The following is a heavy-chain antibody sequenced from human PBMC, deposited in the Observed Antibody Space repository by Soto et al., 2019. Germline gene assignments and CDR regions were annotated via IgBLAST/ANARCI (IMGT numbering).Heavy chain of an antibody. V-gene: IGHV4-34*01. CDR3: ARGLNDPSTITMVRGGNWFDP. CDR2: INHSGST. D-gene: IGHD3-10*01. CDR1: GGSFSGYY. J-gene: IGHJ5*02. Sequence: SETLSLTCAVYGGSFSGYYWSWIRQPPGKGLEWIGEINHSGSTNYNPSLKSRVTISVDTSKNQFSLKLSSVTAADTAVYYCARGLNDPSTITMVRGGNWFDPWGQGTLVTVSS.